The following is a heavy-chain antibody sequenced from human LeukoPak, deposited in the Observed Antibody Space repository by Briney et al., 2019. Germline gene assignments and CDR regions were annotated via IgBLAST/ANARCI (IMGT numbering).Heavy chain of an antibody. D-gene: IGHD6-25*01. CDR1: GGSISNYY. J-gene: IGHJ3*02. Sequence: SETLSFTCSVSGGSISNYYWSWIRQPAGKGLEWIGHIYTSGRTNYNPSLKSRVTMSVDTSKNQFSLRLNSVTAADTAVYYCARGSGALDACDIWGQGTMVTVSS. CDR3: ARGSGALDACDI. V-gene: IGHV4-4*07. CDR2: IYTSGRT.